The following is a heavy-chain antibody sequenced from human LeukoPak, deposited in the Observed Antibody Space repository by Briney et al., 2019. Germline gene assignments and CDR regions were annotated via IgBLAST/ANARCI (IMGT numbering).Heavy chain of an antibody. D-gene: IGHD2-15*01. Sequence: MAGGSLRLSCAASGFTFSKAWMSWVRQAPGKGLEWVGRIKSKTDGGATDYAAPVKGRFTISRDDSKNTLYLHMNSPKPDATAVYYCTTDGCSGGGCFSGHYWGQGTLVTVSS. V-gene: IGHV3-15*01. CDR1: GFTFSKAW. J-gene: IGHJ4*02. CDR3: TTDGCSGGGCFSGHY. CDR2: IKSKTDGGAT.